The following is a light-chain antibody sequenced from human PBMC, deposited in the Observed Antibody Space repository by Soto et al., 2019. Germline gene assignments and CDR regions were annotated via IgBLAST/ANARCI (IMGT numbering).Light chain of an antibody. Sequence: EIVLTQSPATLSLSPGGRAPLSCRASQSVSSYLAWYQQKPGQAPRLLIYDASNRATGIPARFSGSGSGTDFTLTISSLEPEDFAVYYCQQRSNWPPTFGPGTRWIS. V-gene: IGKV3-11*01. J-gene: IGKJ3*01. CDR2: DAS. CDR1: QSVSSY. CDR3: QQRSNWPPT.